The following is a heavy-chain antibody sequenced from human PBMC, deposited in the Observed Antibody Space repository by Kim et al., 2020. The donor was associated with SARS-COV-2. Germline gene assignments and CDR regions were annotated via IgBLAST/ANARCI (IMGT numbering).Heavy chain of an antibody. CDR2: IYADGTT. D-gene: IGHD4-17*01. Sequence: GSLRLSCAVSGFSVNTKFMSWFRQAPGKGLEWVAVIYADGTTLYTDSVKGRFSISRDDAKNALYLHMKALRAEDTAVYYCALDPDFGDPWGQGTLVTVSS. CDR1: GFSVNTKF. V-gene: IGHV3-53*01. J-gene: IGHJ5*02. CDR3: ALDPDFGDP.